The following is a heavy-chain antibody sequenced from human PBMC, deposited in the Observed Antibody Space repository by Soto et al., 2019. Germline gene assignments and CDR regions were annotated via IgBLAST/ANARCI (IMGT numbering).Heavy chain of an antibody. D-gene: IGHD3-10*01. CDR2: ISWNSGSK. V-gene: IGHV3-9*01. Sequence: EVQLVESGGGLVQPGRSLRLSCAASGFTFGDYAMHWVRQAPGKGLEWVSGISWNSGSKGYAGSEKGRFTIFRDNARKSLYLHMKSLRVEDTALYYCAKEGAYTMGYFDNWGQGTLVTVSS. CDR1: GFTFGDYA. J-gene: IGHJ4*02. CDR3: AKEGAYTMGYFDN.